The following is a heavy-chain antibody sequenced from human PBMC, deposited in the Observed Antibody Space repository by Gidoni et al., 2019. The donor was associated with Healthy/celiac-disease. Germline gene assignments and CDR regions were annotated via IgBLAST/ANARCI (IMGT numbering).Heavy chain of an antibody. J-gene: IGHJ6*03. D-gene: IGHD6-13*01. CDR3: AREGGEQQPPYYYMDV. Sequence: QVQLQESGPGLVKPSETLSLTCTVSGGSISRYYWSWIRQPPGKGLEWIGYIYYSGSTNYNPSLKSRVTISVDTSKNQFSLKLSSVTAADTAVYYCAREGGEQQPPYYYMDVWGKGTTVTVSS. CDR2: IYYSGST. CDR1: GGSISRYY. V-gene: IGHV4-59*01.